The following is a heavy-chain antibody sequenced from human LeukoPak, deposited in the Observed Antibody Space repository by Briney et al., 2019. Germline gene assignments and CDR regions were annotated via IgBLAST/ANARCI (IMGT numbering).Heavy chain of an antibody. CDR1: GGSFSAYD. CDR3: ASDYFWGRYRYAVHDY. Sequence: SEALSLTCAVYGGSFSAYDWSWIRQPPGKGLEWIAEINHSGSTTYNPSLKSRDTMSVDTSKNQPSLKLTSVTAADTAVYNCASDYFWGRYRYAVHDYWGQGTPVTVSS. CDR2: INHSGST. V-gene: IGHV4-34*01. D-gene: IGHD3-16*02. J-gene: IGHJ4*02.